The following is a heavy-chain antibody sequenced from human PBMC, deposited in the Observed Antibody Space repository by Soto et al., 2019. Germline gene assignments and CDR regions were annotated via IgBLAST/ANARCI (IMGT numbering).Heavy chain of an antibody. CDR2: ISSSSSTI. J-gene: IGHJ4*01. CDR3: ARGGTIAVTTIGDY. CDR1: GFTFRSYN. D-gene: IGHD5-12*01. Sequence: DVQLVESGGGLVQPGGSLRLSCAASGFTFRSYNMNWVRQAPGKGLDWVSYISSSSSTIYYADSVKGRFTISRDNAKNSLYLHMNSLRDDDTAMYYCARGGTIAVTTIGDYWGQGTLVTVSS. V-gene: IGHV3-48*02.